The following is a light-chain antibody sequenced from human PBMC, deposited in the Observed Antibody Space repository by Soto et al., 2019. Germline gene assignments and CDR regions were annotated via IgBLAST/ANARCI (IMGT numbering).Light chain of an antibody. CDR2: EVS. Sequence: QSLLSQPPAASVSPGQSVSISCTATSSDVGGYNYVSWYQQHPGKAPKLMIYEVSKRPSGVPDRFSGSKSGNTASLTVSGLQAEDEADYYCSSYAGSNNLVFGTGTKVTVL. CDR1: SSDVGGYNY. CDR3: SSYAGSNNLV. J-gene: IGLJ1*01. V-gene: IGLV2-8*01.